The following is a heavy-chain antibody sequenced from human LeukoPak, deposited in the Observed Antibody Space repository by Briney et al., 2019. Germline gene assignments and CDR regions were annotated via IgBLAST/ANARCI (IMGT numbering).Heavy chain of an antibody. D-gene: IGHD2-15*01. J-gene: IGHJ4*02. CDR2: IYPGDSDT. CDR3: ARAGCSGGSCYYPLNY. CDR1: GYSFTSYW. Sequence: GESLKISCKGSGYSFTSYWIGWVRQMPGKGLEWMGIIYPGDSDTRYSPSFQGQVTISADKSISTAYLQWSNLKASDTAMYYCARAGCSGGSCYYPLNYWGQGTLVTVSS. V-gene: IGHV5-51*01.